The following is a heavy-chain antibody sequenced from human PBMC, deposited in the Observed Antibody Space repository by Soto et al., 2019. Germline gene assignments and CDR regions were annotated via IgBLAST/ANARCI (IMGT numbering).Heavy chain of an antibody. CDR3: ATDRGSYDSSGYYNWFDP. Sequence: ASVKVSCKVSGYTLTELSMHWVRQAPGKGLEWMGGFDPEDGETIYAQKFQGRVTMTEDTSTDTAYMELSSLRSEDTAMYYCATDRGSYDSSGYYNWFDPWGQGTLVTVSS. V-gene: IGHV1-24*01. D-gene: IGHD3-22*01. J-gene: IGHJ5*02. CDR2: FDPEDGET. CDR1: GYTLTELS.